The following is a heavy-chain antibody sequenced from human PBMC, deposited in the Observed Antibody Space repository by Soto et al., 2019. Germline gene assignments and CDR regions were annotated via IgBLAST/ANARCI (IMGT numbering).Heavy chain of an antibody. D-gene: IGHD2-15*01. Sequence: SETLSLTCAVYGGSVNGYYWNWIRQPPGKGLEWIGEINNSGSTNYNPSLKSRVTISVDTSKNQFSLKLSSVTAADTAVYYCASGGSSSNWFDPWGQGTLVTVPS. CDR1: GGSVNGYY. CDR2: INNSGST. J-gene: IGHJ5*02. V-gene: IGHV4-34*01. CDR3: ASGGSSSNWFDP.